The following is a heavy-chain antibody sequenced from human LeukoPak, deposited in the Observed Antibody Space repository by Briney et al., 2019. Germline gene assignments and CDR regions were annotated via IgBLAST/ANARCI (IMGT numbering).Heavy chain of an antibody. CDR2: INHSGST. Sequence: SETLSLTCAVYGGSFSGYYWSWIRQPLGKGLEWIGEINHSGSTNYNPSLKSRVTISVDTSKNQFSLKLSSVTAADTAVYYCVPVAVAGTGVSIWGQGTMVTVSS. V-gene: IGHV4-34*01. CDR1: GGSFSGYY. D-gene: IGHD6-19*01. CDR3: VPVAVAGTGVSI. J-gene: IGHJ3*02.